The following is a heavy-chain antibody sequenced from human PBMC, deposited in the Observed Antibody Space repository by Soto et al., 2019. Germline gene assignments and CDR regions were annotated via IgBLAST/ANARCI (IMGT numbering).Heavy chain of an antibody. Sequence: SETLSLTCTVSGGSISSSSYYWGWIRQPPGKGLEWIGSIYYSGSTYYNPSLKSRVTISVDTSKNQFSLKLSSVTAADTAVYYCASHGPSSSLPRLGWFDPWGQGTLVTVSS. J-gene: IGHJ5*02. CDR2: IYYSGST. CDR3: ASHGPSSSLPRLGWFDP. CDR1: GGSISSSSYY. V-gene: IGHV4-39*01. D-gene: IGHD6-6*01.